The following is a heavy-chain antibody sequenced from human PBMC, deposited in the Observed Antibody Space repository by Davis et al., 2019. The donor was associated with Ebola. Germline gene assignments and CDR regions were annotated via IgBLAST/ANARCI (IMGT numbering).Heavy chain of an antibody. CDR3: ARHQYTGSPDR. Sequence: SETLSLTCTVSSGSIRNYYWSWVRQPPGESLQWIGYIYYLGSTNYNPSLTSRVTISVDTSRNQFSLKLTSVTAADTAVYFCARHQYTGSPDRWGQGNLVTVSS. CDR1: SGSIRNYY. V-gene: IGHV4-59*08. D-gene: IGHD1-26*01. J-gene: IGHJ5*02. CDR2: IYYLGST.